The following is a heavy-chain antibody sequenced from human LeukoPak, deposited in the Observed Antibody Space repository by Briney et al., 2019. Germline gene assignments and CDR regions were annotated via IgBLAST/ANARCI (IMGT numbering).Heavy chain of an antibody. V-gene: IGHV3-23*01. CDR2: ISGSGGST. Sequence: GGSLRLSCAASGFTFSSYAMSWVRQAPGKGLEWVSAISGSGGSTYYADSVKGRFTISRDNSRNTLYLQMNSLRAEDTAVYYCAKGLLWFREFDYWGQGTLVTVSS. J-gene: IGHJ4*02. CDR3: AKGLLWFREFDY. CDR1: GFTFSSYA. D-gene: IGHD3-10*01.